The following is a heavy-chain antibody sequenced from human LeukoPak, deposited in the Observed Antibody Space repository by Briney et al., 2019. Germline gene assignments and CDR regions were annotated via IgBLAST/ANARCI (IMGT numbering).Heavy chain of an antibody. V-gene: IGHV3-23*01. D-gene: IGHD4-17*01. CDR1: GFTFSSYA. J-gene: IGHJ4*02. Sequence: GGSLRLSCAASGFTFSSYAMSWVRQAPGKGLEWVSAISGSGGSTYYADSVKGRFTISRDNSKNTLYLQMNSLRAEDTAVYYCAKDWDDYGDYLPLDFWGQGTLVTVSS. CDR3: AKDWDDYGDYLPLDF. CDR2: ISGSGGST.